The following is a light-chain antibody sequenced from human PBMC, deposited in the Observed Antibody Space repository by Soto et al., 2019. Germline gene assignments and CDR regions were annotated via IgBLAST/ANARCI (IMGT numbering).Light chain of an antibody. CDR3: QQTYNLPPT. CDR1: QTISNY. J-gene: IGKJ4*01. Sequence: DIQLTQSPSSLSASVGDRVSITCRTSQTISNYLNWYHHRPGQAPKLLIYSTSNLQGGVPSRFSGDGAGTEFTLTISSLQPEDFGSYSCQQTYNLPPTFGGGTRVQIK. V-gene: IGKV1-39*01. CDR2: STS.